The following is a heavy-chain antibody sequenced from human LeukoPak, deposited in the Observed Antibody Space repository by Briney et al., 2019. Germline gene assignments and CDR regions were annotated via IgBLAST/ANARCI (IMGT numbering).Heavy chain of an antibody. CDR1: GYTFTTYS. V-gene: IGHV1-18*01. Sequence: ASLKDSSKASGYTFTTYSTNWVRHAPGQGREWMAWISAYNGNTKYTQKLQGRVTLTTETSPSTPYMGLRRLRYHDTAVYFSARGLGGSWSYFLSCDYWGQGTLVTVSS. CDR3: ARGLGGSWSYFLSCDY. J-gene: IGHJ4*02. D-gene: IGHD1-26*01. CDR2: ISAYNGNT.